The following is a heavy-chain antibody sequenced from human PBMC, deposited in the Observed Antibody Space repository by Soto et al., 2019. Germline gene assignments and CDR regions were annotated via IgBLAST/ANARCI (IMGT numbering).Heavy chain of an antibody. CDR3: ARGYDYSNFNFDY. V-gene: IGHV4-34*01. D-gene: IGHD4-4*01. CDR2: INHSGST. J-gene: IGHJ4*02. CDR1: GGSFSGYY. Sequence: QVQLQQWGAGLLKPSETLSLTCAVYGGSFSGYYWSWIRQPPGKGLEWIGEINHSGSTNYNPSLKSRVTISVDTSKNQFSLKLSSVTAADTAVYYCARGYDYSNFNFDYWGQGTLVTVSS.